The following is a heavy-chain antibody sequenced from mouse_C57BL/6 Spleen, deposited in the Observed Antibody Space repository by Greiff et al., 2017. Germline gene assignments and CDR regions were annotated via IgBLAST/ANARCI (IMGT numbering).Heavy chain of an antibody. Sequence: QVQLQQSGAELVRPGTSVKMSCKASGYTFTNYWIGWAKQRPGHGLEWIGDIYPGGGYTNYNEKFKGKATLTADKSSSTAYMQFSSLTSEDSAIYYCARSPYYSNRYYYAMDYWGQGTSVTVSS. CDR2: IYPGGGYT. CDR3: ARSPYYSNRYYYAMDY. J-gene: IGHJ4*01. V-gene: IGHV1-63*01. D-gene: IGHD2-5*01. CDR1: GYTFTNYW.